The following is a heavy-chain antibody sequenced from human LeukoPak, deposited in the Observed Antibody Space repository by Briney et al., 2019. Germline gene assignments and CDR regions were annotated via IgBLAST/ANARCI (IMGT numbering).Heavy chain of an antibody. CDR2: INPNSGGT. V-gene: IGHV1-2*02. Sequence: GASVKVSRKASGYTFTDYYIHWVRQAPGQGLEWMGWINPNSGGTNYAQKFQGRVTMTRDTSISTAYMELSRLRSDDTAVYYCARLTHDYGDYLAFDPWGQGTLVTVSS. CDR3: ARLTHDYGDYLAFDP. J-gene: IGHJ5*02. D-gene: IGHD4-17*01. CDR1: GYTFTDYY.